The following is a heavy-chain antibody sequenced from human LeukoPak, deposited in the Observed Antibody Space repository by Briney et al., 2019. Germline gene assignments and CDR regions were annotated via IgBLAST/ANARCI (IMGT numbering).Heavy chain of an antibody. Sequence: LSLTCTVSGGSISSSSYYWGWIRQAPGKGLEWVSYITSSGGTIHYADSVRGRFTISRDNAKNSLYLLMNSLRAEDTAIYYCARRCSSTSCLQYWGQGTLVTVSS. CDR1: GGSISSSSYY. J-gene: IGHJ4*02. CDR2: ITSSGGTI. CDR3: ARRCSSTSCLQY. D-gene: IGHD2-2*01. V-gene: IGHV3-11*04.